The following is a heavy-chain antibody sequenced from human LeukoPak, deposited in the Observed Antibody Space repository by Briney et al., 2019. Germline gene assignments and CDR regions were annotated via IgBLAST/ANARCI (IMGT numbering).Heavy chain of an antibody. CDR2: IVVGSGNT. V-gene: IGHV1-58*02. D-gene: IGHD4-17*01. J-gene: IGHJ4*02. CDR1: GFTFTSSA. CDR3: AATFAHYGDYDLDY. Sequence: EASVKVSCKASGFTFTSSAMQWVRQARGQRLEWIGWIVVGSGNTNYAQKFQGRVTITRDMSTSTAYMELSSLRSEDTAVYYCAATFAHYGDYDLDYWGQGTLVTVSS.